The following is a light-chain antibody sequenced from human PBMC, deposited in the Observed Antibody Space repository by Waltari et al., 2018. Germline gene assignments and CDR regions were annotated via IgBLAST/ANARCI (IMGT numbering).Light chain of an antibody. V-gene: IGLV3-10*01. CDR2: EDN. Sequence: SDELTQPPSVSVSPGQTARITCSGDALPKKYAHWYQQKSGQAPVVVIYEDNKRPSEIPERFSGYSSGTMATLTISGAQVEDEADYYCYSTDSSGLGVFGTGTKVTVL. J-gene: IGLJ1*01. CDR3: YSTDSSGLGV. CDR1: ALPKKY.